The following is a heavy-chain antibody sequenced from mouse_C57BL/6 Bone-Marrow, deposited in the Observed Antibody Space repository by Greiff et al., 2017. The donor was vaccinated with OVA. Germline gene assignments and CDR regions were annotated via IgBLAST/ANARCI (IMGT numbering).Heavy chain of an antibody. J-gene: IGHJ3*01. CDR1: GFTFSNYW. CDR2: IRLKSDNYAT. V-gene: IGHV6-3*01. D-gene: IGHD3-2*02. Sequence: EVKLVESGGGLVQPGGSMKLSCVASGFTFSNYWMNWVRQSPEKGLEWVAQIRLKSDNYATHYAESVKGRFTISRDDSKSSVYLQMNNLRAEDTGIYYCTDSSGSFAYWGQGTLVTVSA. CDR3: TDSSGSFAY.